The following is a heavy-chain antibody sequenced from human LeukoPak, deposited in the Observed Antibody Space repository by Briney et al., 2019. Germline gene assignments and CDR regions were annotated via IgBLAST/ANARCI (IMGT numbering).Heavy chain of an antibody. CDR1: GYSISNGYY. D-gene: IGHD2-2*01. J-gene: IGHJ4*02. CDR3: ARAGRDIIVVPAAIEFDY. CDR2: IYHSGST. Sequence: SETLSLTCAVSGYSISNGYYWGWIRQPPGKGLEWTGSIYHSGSTYYTPSFKSRVTISVDTSNNQFSLKLSSVTAADTAVYYCARAGRDIIVVPAAIEFDYWGQGTLVTVSS. V-gene: IGHV4-38-2*01.